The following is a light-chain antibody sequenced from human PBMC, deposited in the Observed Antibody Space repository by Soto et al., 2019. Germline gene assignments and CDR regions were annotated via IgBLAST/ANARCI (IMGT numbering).Light chain of an antibody. Sequence: NFMLTQPHSVSESPGKTVTISCTRSSGSIASNYVQWYQQRPGSAPTTVIYEDNQRPSGVPDRFSGSIDSSSNSASLTISGLQTADEANSSCQSYDSSNHQVFGGGTKLTVL. J-gene: IGLJ2*01. V-gene: IGLV6-57*04. CDR3: QSYDSSNHQV. CDR1: SGSIASNY. CDR2: EDN.